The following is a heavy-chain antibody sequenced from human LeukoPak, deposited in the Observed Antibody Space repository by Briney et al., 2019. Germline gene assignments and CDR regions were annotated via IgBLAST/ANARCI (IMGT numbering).Heavy chain of an antibody. CDR1: GYTFTSYY. CDR3: ATYGDVARGAFDI. V-gene: IGHV1-46*01. J-gene: IGHJ3*02. D-gene: IGHD3-10*01. CDR2: INPNGGST. Sequence: ASVKVSCKASGYTFTSYYMHWVRQAPGQGLEWMGIINPNGGSTSYAQKFQGRVTMTRDMSTSTVYMELSSLRSEDTAVYYCATYGDVARGAFDIWGQGTMVTVSS.